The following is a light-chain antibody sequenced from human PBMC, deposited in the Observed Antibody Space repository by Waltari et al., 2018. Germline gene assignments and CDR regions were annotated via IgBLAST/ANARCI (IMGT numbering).Light chain of an antibody. CDR1: SSDVGGYNY. CDR3: SSYTSSSTPYWV. Sequence: QSALTQPASVSGSPGQSITISCTGTSSDVGGYNYVSWYQQHPGKAPKLMIYEVSNRPSGVSNRFSGSKSGNMASLTISGLQAEDEADYYCSSYTSSSTPYWVFGGGTKLTVL. V-gene: IGLV2-14*01. J-gene: IGLJ3*02. CDR2: EVS.